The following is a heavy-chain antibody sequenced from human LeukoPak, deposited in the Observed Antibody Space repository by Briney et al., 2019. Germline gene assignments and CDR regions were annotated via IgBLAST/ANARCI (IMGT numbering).Heavy chain of an antibody. CDR1: GFTVSSNY. CDR2: IYSGGST. D-gene: IGHD6-19*01. J-gene: IGHJ3*02. CDR3: ARIAVAGDAFDI. Sequence: GGSLRLSCAASGFTVSSNYMSWVRQAPGKGLEWVSVIYSGGSTYYADSVKGRFTISRDNSKNTLSLQMNSLRAEDTAVYYCARIAVAGDAFDIWGQGTMVTVSS. V-gene: IGHV3-66*01.